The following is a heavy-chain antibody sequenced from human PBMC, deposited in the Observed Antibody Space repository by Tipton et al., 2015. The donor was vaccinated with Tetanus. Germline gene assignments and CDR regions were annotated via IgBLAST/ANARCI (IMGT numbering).Heavy chain of an antibody. J-gene: IGHJ4*02. CDR2: IYSSGSF. V-gene: IGHV4-59*01. Sequence: TLSLTCTVSGASISGYYWSWIRQTPGKGLEWIGYIYSSGSFNYNPSLRSRVTISVDTSKNQFSLKLSSVTAADTAVYYCARIRQVGKPGPFFDYWGQGTLVTVSS. CDR1: GASISGYY. D-gene: IGHD7-27*01. CDR3: ARIRQVGKPGPFFDY.